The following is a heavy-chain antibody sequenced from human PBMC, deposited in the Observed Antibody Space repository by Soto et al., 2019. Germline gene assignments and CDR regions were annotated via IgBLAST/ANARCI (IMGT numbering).Heavy chain of an antibody. CDR3: ARGRYDILTGTAPAPEYGMDV. V-gene: IGHV1-2*04. D-gene: IGHD3-9*01. J-gene: IGHJ6*02. Sequence: SVKVSCKAAGYTFTGYYMHWVRQAPGQGLEWMGWINPNSGGTNYAQKFQGWVTMTRDTSISTAYMELSRLRSDDTAVYYCARGRYDILTGTAPAPEYGMDVWGQGTTVTVSS. CDR1: GYTFTGYY. CDR2: INPNSGGT.